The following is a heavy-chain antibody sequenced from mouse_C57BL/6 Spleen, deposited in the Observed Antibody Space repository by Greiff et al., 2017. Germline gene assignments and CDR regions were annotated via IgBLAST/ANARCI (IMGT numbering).Heavy chain of an antibody. J-gene: IGHJ1*03. CDR2: IRPNSGST. V-gene: IGHV1-64*01. CDR3: ARPGYYVYFDV. CDR1: GYTFTSYW. Sequence: QVQLKQPGAELVKPGASVKLSCKASGYTFTSYWMHWVKQRPGQGLEWIGMIRPNSGSTNYNEKFKSKATLTVDKSSSTAYMQLSSLTSEDSAVYYCARPGYYVYFDVWGTGTTVTVSS. D-gene: IGHD2-3*01.